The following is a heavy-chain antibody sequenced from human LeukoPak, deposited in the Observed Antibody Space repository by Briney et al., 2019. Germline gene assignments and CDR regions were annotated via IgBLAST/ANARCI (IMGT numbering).Heavy chain of an antibody. D-gene: IGHD3-9*01. CDR1: GGSISSYY. CDR2: IFSSGST. V-gene: IGHV4-4*07. J-gene: IGHJ5*02. CDR3: ARDHDT. Sequence: SGTLSLTCTVSGGSISSYYWSWIRQPAGKGLEWIGRIFSSGSTNYNPSLKSRLTMSVDTSKNQFSLKLSSVTAADTAVYYCARDHDTWGQGTLVTVSS.